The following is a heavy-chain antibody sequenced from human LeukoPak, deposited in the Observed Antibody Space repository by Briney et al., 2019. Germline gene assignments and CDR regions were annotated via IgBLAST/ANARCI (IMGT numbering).Heavy chain of an antibody. CDR2: TSCSDAGT. CDR3: ARAPVTSCRGAYCYPFDY. CDR1: GFPLSSYA. J-gene: IGHJ4*02. Sequence: PGGSLRLSCAAFGFPLSSYAMSWVRQAPGKGLEWVSATSCSDAGTYHADSVRGRFTISRDNSKNTLYLQMNSLRVEDAAVYYCARAPVTSCRGAYCYPFDYWGQGTLVTVSS. D-gene: IGHD2-21*01. V-gene: IGHV3-23*01.